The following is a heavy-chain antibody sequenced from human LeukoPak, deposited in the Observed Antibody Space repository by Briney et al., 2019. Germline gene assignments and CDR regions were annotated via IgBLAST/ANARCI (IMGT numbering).Heavy chain of an antibody. J-gene: IGHJ6*02. CDR2: ISYDGSNK. Sequence: PGGSLRLSCAASGFTFSSYGMHWVRQAPGKGLEWVAVISYDGSNKYYADSVKGRFTISRDNSKNTLYLQMNSLRAEDTAVYYCAKARIQLWPRPAYYYYGMDVWGQGTTVTVSS. V-gene: IGHV3-30*18. CDR3: AKARIQLWPRPAYYYYGMDV. CDR1: GFTFSSYG. D-gene: IGHD5-18*01.